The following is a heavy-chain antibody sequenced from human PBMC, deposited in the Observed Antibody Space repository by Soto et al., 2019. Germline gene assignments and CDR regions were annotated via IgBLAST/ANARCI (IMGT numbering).Heavy chain of an antibody. J-gene: IGHJ6*03. CDR2: IYYSGST. CDR3: ARHLNDYGDYGQDLYYYYYMDV. CDR1: GGSISSSSYY. Sequence: QLQLQESGPGLVKPSETLSLTCTVSGGSISSSSYYWGWIRQPPGKGLEWIGSIYYSGSTYYNPSLKSRVTISVDTSKNQFSLKLSSVTAADTAVYYCARHLNDYGDYGQDLYYYYYMDVWGKGTTVTVSS. D-gene: IGHD4-17*01. V-gene: IGHV4-39*01.